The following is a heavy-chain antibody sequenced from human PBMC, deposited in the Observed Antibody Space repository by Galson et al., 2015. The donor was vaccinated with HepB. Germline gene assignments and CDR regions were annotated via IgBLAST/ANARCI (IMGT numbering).Heavy chain of an antibody. V-gene: IGHV1-69*13. J-gene: IGHJ4*02. CDR3: ARGDIVVVPAAIRRPYGRLDY. CDR2: IIPIFDTA. Sequence: SVKVSCKASGGTFSSYAISWVRQAPGQGLEWMGGIIPIFDTANYAQKFQGRVTITADESTSTAYMELSSLRSEDTAVYYCARGDIVVVPAAIRRPYGRLDYWGQGTLVTVSS. D-gene: IGHD2-2*02. CDR1: GGTFSSYA.